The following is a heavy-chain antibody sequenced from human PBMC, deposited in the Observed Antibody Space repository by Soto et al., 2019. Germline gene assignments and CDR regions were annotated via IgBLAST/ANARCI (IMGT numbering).Heavy chain of an antibody. CDR3: ARAPGFDWLFLQPLDY. Sequence: GGSLRLSCAASGFTLRSYWMSWVRQAPGKGLEWLATIKTDASEKKYVDSVKGRFTISRDNAKNSLYLQMNSLRAEDTAVYYCARAPGFDWLFLQPLDYWGQGTLVTVSS. CDR1: GFTLRSYW. D-gene: IGHD3-9*01. V-gene: IGHV3-7*01. J-gene: IGHJ4*02. CDR2: IKTDASEK.